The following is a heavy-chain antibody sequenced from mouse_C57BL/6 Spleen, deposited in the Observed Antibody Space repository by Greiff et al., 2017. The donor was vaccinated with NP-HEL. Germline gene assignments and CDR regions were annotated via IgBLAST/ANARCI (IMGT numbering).Heavy chain of an antibody. D-gene: IGHD1-1*01. J-gene: IGHJ2*01. V-gene: IGHV1-18*01. CDR3: ARITTVVAYDFDY. CDR1: GYTFTDYN. CDR2: INPNNGGT. Sequence: VQLQQSGPELVKPGASVKIPCKASGYTFTDYNMDWVKQSHGKSLEWIGDINPNNGGTISKQKFNGKATLTVDKSYSTAYMELRSLISEDTAVYYCARITTVVAYDFDYWGQGTTLTVSS.